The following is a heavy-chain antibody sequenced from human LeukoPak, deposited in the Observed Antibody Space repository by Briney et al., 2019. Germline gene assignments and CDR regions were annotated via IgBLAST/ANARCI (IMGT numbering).Heavy chain of an antibody. Sequence: GGPLRLSCAASGFTFGSPWMHWVRQAPGKGLVWVSRINSDGSATAYADSVKGRFTISRDNAENTLYLQMNSLRAEDTAVYYCARGTAGYHSSYFDYWGQGTLVTVSS. CDR1: GFTFGSPW. D-gene: IGHD3-16*02. CDR2: INSDGSAT. J-gene: IGHJ4*02. V-gene: IGHV3-74*01. CDR3: ARGTAGYHSSYFDY.